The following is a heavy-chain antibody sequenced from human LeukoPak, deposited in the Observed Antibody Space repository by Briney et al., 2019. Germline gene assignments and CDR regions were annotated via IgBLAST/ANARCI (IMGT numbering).Heavy chain of an antibody. V-gene: IGHV4-59*08. Sequence: SETLSLTCTVYAGSISSYYWSCVRQPPGKGLEWVGHISYTGSTNCNPSLKSRVTISIDTSKNQFSLKLSSVTAADTAVYYCARRGYSYETYYFDYWGQGALVTVSS. CDR2: ISYTGST. CDR3: ARRGYSYETYYFDY. CDR1: AGSISSYY. J-gene: IGHJ4*02. D-gene: IGHD5-18*01.